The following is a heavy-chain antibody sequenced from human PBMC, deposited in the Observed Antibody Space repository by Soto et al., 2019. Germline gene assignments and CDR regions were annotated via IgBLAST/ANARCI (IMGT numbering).Heavy chain of an antibody. CDR3: ARESFSASPNFFDY. J-gene: IGHJ4*02. Sequence: GSLRLAGAASGXTISSYAMHWVRQDPGTGLEWVSYISLSGSTIYYADSVKGPFTISRDDAKNSLYLQMDSLRADDTAVYYCARESFSASPNFFDYWGQGTLVTVSS. CDR1: GXTISSYA. D-gene: IGHD3-3*02. V-gene: IGHV3-48*03. CDR2: ISLSGSTI.